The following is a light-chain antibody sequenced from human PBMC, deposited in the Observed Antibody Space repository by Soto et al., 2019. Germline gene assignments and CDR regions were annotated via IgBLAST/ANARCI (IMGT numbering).Light chain of an antibody. Sequence: AIQMTQSPSSLYASVGDRVTITCRASQGIRSELGWYQQKPGKAPRLLIYGASTFQGGVPSRFSGSGSGTDFTLTISSLQPEDFATYYCLQDNSYPRTFGQGTKVEIK. J-gene: IGKJ1*01. CDR3: LQDNSYPRT. CDR2: GAS. CDR1: QGIRSE. V-gene: IGKV1-6*01.